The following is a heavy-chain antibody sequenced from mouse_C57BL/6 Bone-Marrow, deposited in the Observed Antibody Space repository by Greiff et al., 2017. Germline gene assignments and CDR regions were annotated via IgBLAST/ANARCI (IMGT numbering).Heavy chain of an antibody. Sequence: QVQLQQPGTELVKPGASVKLSCKASGYTFTSYWMHWVKQRPGQGLEWIGNINPSNGGTNYNEKFKSKATVTVDKSSSTAYMQLSSLTSEDSAVYYCARGLIIITTVVPYWGQGTTLTVSS. CDR2: INPSNGGT. CDR3: ARGLIIITTVVPY. D-gene: IGHD1-1*01. V-gene: IGHV1-53*01. J-gene: IGHJ2*01. CDR1: GYTFTSYW.